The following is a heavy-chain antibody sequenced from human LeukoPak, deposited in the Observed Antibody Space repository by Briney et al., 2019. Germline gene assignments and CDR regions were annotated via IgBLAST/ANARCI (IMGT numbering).Heavy chain of an antibody. Sequence: KPAGSLRLSCAASGFTFSDYYMSWIRQAPGKGLEWVSYISSSGSTIYYADSVKGRFTISRDNAKNSLYLQMNSLRAEDTAVYYCARAKHYDSSGYLGYWGQGTLVTVSS. J-gene: IGHJ4*02. CDR2: ISSSGSTI. D-gene: IGHD3-22*01. CDR1: GFTFSDYY. CDR3: ARAKHYDSSGYLGY. V-gene: IGHV3-11*01.